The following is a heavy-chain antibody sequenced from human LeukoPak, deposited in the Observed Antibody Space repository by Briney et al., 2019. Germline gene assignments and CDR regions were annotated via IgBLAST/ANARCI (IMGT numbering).Heavy chain of an antibody. D-gene: IGHD6-19*01. V-gene: IGHV3-53*01. CDR3: ARLLYGGLAVPGTDAFDI. J-gene: IGHJ3*02. CDR2: TYSGAST. CDR1: GVTVSSNH. Sequence: GGSLRLSCAASGVTVSSNHMSWVRQAPGQGLEWVSVTYSGASTHYADSVKGRVTISRDNSQNTLYLQMNSLTAADTAVYYCARLLYGGLAVPGTDAFDIWGQGTMVTVSS.